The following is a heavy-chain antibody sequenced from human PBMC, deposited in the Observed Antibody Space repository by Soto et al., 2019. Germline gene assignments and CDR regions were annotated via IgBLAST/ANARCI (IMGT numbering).Heavy chain of an antibody. CDR1: GFTFSNYW. CDR2: VNGDGSST. V-gene: IGHV3-74*01. CDR3: ARDNWNTV. Sequence: GGSLRLSCAASGFTFSNYWMHWVRQAPGKGLVWVSRVNGDGSSTFYADSVKGRFTISRDNAENTVFLQMDSLRAEDTAVYYCARDNWNTVWGQGTVVPVSS. J-gene: IGHJ3*01. D-gene: IGHD1-20*01.